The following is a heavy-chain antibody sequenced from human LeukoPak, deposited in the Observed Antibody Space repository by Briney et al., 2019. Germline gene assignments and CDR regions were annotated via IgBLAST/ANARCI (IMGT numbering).Heavy chain of an antibody. CDR1: GYTFTNYY. D-gene: IGHD1-1*01. V-gene: IGHV1-46*01. CDR3: AKGERGWFDP. CDR2: INPGGGNT. Sequence: ASVKVSCKASGYTFTNYYIHWVRQAPGQGLEWMGLINPGGGNTNYAQNFQGRVTMTRDTSASTVYMELSRLTSDDTAIYYCAKGERGWFDPWGQGTLVTVSS. J-gene: IGHJ5*02.